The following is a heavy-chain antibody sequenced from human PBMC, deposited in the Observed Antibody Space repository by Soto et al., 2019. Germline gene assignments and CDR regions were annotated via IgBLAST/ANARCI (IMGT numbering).Heavy chain of an antibody. Sequence: SETLSLTCTVSGGSISSYYWSWIRQPPGKGLEWIGYIYYSGSTNYNPSLKGRVTISVDTSKNQFSLKLSSVTAADTAVYYCARDGRYYDFWSGYYRDYYYYGMDVWGQGTTVTSP. J-gene: IGHJ6*02. V-gene: IGHV4-59*01. CDR3: ARDGRYYDFWSGYYRDYYYYGMDV. D-gene: IGHD3-3*01. CDR2: IYYSGST. CDR1: GGSISSYY.